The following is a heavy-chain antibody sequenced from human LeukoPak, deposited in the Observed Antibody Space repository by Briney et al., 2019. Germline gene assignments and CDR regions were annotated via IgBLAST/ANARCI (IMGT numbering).Heavy chain of an antibody. CDR2: IDSDESST. D-gene: IGHD3-16*01. J-gene: IGHJ4*02. CDR3: ASLGGKYALLGSGY. Sequence: GRSPRPSCAPSALTSGSYWTRSVRRAPGKRLVWVSRIDSDESSTSSAGSVKGRFTNSRDSAKNTLYLQMNRLRAEDTAVYYCASLGGKYALLGSGYWGQGTLVTVSS. CDR1: ALTSGSYW. V-gene: IGHV3-74*01.